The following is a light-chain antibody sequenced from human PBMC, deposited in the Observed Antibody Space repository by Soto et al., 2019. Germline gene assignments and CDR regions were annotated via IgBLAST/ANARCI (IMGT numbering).Light chain of an antibody. Sequence: EIVLTQSPGTLSLSPGERATLSCRASQSVSSSYLAWYQQKPGQAPRLLIYGSSSRATGIPDRFSGSGSGTDLTLTNRRVEPEDFAVYYCQQYDSSPLTFGQGTKVEIK. V-gene: IGKV3-20*01. CDR1: QSVSSSY. CDR3: QQYDSSPLT. J-gene: IGKJ1*01. CDR2: GSS.